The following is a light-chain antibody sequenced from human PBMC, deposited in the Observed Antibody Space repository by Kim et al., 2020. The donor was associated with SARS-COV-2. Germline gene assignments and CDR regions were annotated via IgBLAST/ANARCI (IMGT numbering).Light chain of an antibody. CDR2: DNN. CDR1: SSHIGNNY. J-gene: IGLJ1*01. Sequence: GQKVTISCSGGSSHIGNNYVSWYQQLPGTAPKLLIYDNNQRPSGIPARFSGSKSGTSATLGITGLQTGDEADYYCGAWDTSLKGYVFGPGTKVTVL. V-gene: IGLV1-51*01. CDR3: GAWDTSLKGYV.